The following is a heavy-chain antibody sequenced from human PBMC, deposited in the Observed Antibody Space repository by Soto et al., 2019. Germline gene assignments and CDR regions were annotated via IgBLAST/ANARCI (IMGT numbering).Heavy chain of an antibody. CDR1: GFTFSSYA. CDR2: ISGSGGST. J-gene: IGHJ3*02. V-gene: IGHV3-23*01. CDR3: AKDRAAAGTVPDAFDI. D-gene: IGHD6-13*01. Sequence: GGSLRLSCAASGFTFSSYAMSWVRQAQGKGLEWVSAISGSGGSTYYADSVKGRFTISRDNSKNTLYLQMNSLRAEDTAVYYCAKDRAAAGTVPDAFDIWGQGTMVTVSS.